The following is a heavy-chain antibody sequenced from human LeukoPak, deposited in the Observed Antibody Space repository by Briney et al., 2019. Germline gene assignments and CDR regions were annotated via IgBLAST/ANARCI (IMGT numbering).Heavy chain of an antibody. J-gene: IGHJ4*02. V-gene: IGHV3-23*01. CDR2: IYGRGADT. D-gene: IGHD1-1*01. CDR3: AKDRAGPPWAD. CDR1: GFTFSTYT. Sequence: GGSLRLSCAASGFTFSTYTMTWVRQAPGKGLEGVSAIYGRGADTYYADTVKGRFTISSDNSRNTVYLQMNSLRADDTAVYYCAKDRAGPPWADWGQGTLVTVSS.